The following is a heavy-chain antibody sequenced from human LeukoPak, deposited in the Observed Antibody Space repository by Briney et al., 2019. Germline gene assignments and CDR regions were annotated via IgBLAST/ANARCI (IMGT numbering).Heavy chain of an antibody. CDR1: GYTFTSYD. CDR3: ARGWRMITFGGAYQPVYY. J-gene: IGHJ4*02. V-gene: IGHV1-8*01. CDR2: MNPNSGNT. Sequence: ASVKVSCRASGYTFTSYDINWVRQATGQGLEWMGWMNPNSGNTGYAQKFQGRVTMTRNTSISTAYMELSSLRSEDTAVYYCARGWRMITFGGAYQPVYYWGQGTLVTVSS. D-gene: IGHD3-16*01.